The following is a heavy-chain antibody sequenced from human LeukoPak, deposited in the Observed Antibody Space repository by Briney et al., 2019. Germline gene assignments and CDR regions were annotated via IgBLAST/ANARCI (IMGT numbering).Heavy chain of an antibody. V-gene: IGHV3-33*06. Sequence: PGGSLRLSCAASGFTFSSYGMHWVRQAPGKGLEWVAVIWYDGSNKYYADSVKGRFTISRDNSKNTLYLQMNSPRAEDTAVYYCAKDSFSGSSLYYYDSSGFDYWGQGTLVTVSS. CDR3: AKDSFSGSSLYYYDSSGFDY. CDR2: IWYDGSNK. J-gene: IGHJ4*02. CDR1: GFTFSSYG. D-gene: IGHD3-22*01.